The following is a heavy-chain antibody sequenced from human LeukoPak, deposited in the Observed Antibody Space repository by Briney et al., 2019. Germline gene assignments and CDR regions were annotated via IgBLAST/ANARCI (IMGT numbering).Heavy chain of an antibody. CDR3: AKDRTFYYDSSGFFDY. CDR1: AFNFRSYA. Sequence: GGSLRLSCAASAFNFRSYAMSWVRQAPGKGLEWVSGISGSGGSTHYADSVKGRFTISRDNYKNTLYLRMNSLRAEDTAVYYCAKDRTFYYDSSGFFDYWGQGALVTVSS. CDR2: ISGSGGST. V-gene: IGHV3-23*01. J-gene: IGHJ4*02. D-gene: IGHD3-22*01.